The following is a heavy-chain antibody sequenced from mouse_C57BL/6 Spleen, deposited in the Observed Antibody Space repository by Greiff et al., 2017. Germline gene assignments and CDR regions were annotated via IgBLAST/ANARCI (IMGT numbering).Heavy chain of an antibody. J-gene: IGHJ2*01. V-gene: IGHV1-15*01. CDR1: GYTFTDYE. CDR2: IDPETGGT. D-gene: IGHD2-1*01. CDR3: TTGNYVFDY. Sequence: VKLQQSGAELVRPGASVTLSCKASGYTFTDYEMHWVKQTPVHGLEWIGAIDPETGGTVYNQKFKGKAILTADKSSSTAYMELRSLTSEDSAVYYCTTGNYVFDYWGQGTTLTVSS.